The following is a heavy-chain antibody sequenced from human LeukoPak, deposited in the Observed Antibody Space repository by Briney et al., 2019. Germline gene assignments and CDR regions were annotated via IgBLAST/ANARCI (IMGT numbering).Heavy chain of an antibody. D-gene: IGHD5-12*01. Sequence: SETLSLTCAVYGGSFSGYYWSWIRQPPGKGLEWFGEINHSGSTNYNPSLKSRVTISVDTSKNQFSLKLSSVTAADTAVYYCARGRRWLRPHYFDYWGQGTLVTVSS. CDR2: INHSGST. V-gene: IGHV4-34*01. CDR3: ARGRRWLRPHYFDY. CDR1: GGSFSGYY. J-gene: IGHJ4*02.